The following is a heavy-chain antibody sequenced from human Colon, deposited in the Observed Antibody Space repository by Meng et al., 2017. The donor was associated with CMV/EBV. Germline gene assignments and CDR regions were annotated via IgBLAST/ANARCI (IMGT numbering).Heavy chain of an antibody. Sequence: VRLVQSGAELKKPGALVKVSCKTSGYTFTNFGISWVRQAPGQGLEWMAYISPYNGDTNYAQRFQGRVALTTDTSTSTVYMELGSLTSDDTAMYYCARELARGGYWGQGTLVTVSS. J-gene: IGHJ4*02. CDR1: GYTFTNFG. V-gene: IGHV1-18*01. CDR3: ARELARGGY. CDR2: ISPYNGDT.